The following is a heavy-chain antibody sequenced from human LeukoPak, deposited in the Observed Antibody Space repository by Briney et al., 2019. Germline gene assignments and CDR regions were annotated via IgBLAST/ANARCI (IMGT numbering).Heavy chain of an antibody. Sequence: ASVKVSCKASGYTFTSYGISWVRQAPGQGLEWMGWISAYNGNTNYAQKFQGRVTITADESTSTAYMELSSLRSEDTAVYYCARDQGVTTLGDKDDNWFDPWGQGTLVTVSS. CDR2: ISAYNGNT. V-gene: IGHV1-18*01. CDR3: ARDQGVTTLGDKDDNWFDP. D-gene: IGHD4-11*01. J-gene: IGHJ5*02. CDR1: GYTFTSYG.